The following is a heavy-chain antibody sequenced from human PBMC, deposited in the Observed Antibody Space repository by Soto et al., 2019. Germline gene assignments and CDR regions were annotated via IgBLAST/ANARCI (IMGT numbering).Heavy chain of an antibody. J-gene: IGHJ5*02. Sequence: SETLSLTCTVSGGSISSYYWSWIRQPPGKGLEWIGYIYYSGSTNYNPSLKSRVTISVDTSKNQFSLKLSSVTAAATAVYYCARHLGSMTYPSNWFDPWGQGTLVTVSS. CDR2: IYYSGST. CDR3: ARHLGSMTYPSNWFDP. CDR1: GGSISSYY. D-gene: IGHD1-26*01. V-gene: IGHV4-59*08.